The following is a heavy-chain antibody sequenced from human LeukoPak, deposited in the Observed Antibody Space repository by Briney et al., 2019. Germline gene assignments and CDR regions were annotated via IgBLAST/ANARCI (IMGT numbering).Heavy chain of an antibody. CDR2: ISAYNGNT. Sequence: ASVKVSCKASGYTFTSYGISWVRQAPGQGLEWMGWISAYNGNTNYAQKLQGRVTMTTDTSTSTAYMELRSLRSDDTAVYYCARGIAYCGGDCYSGIHNWFDPWGQGTLVTVSS. D-gene: IGHD2-21*02. V-gene: IGHV1-18*01. J-gene: IGHJ5*02. CDR3: ARGIAYCGGDCYSGIHNWFDP. CDR1: GYTFTSYG.